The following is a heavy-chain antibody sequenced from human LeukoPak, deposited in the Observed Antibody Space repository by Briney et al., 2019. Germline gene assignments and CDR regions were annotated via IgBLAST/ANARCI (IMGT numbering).Heavy chain of an antibody. J-gene: IGHJ4*01. Sequence: PGRSLRLSCTASGFTFGDYAMSWFRQAPGEGVEWVGFIRSKAYGGTTEYAASVKCRFTISRDDSKSIAYLQMNSLKTEDTAVYYCTKSYYDILTGTKYWGQGTLVTVSS. CDR1: GFTFGDYA. V-gene: IGHV3-49*03. CDR2: IRSKAYGGTT. D-gene: IGHD3-9*01. CDR3: TKSYYDILTGTKY.